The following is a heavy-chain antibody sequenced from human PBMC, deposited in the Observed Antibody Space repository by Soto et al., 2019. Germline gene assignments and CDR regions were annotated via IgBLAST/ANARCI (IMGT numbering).Heavy chain of an antibody. D-gene: IGHD6-13*01. CDR3: SRVSCSWRKNCFDS. CDR2: TSAYNGNT. Sequence: ASVKISSNASGYTITSYGISWVRQAPGQGLEWMGWTSAYNGNTNYEPKPQSRVIMTTNTYTSKTYIELRSLRSDDTAVYYCSRVSCSWRKNCFDSWGQGTLVTVSS. V-gene: IGHV1-18*01. CDR1: GYTITSYG. J-gene: IGHJ5*01.